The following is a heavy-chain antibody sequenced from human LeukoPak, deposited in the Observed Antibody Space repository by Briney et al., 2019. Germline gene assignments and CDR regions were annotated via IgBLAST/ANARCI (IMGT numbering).Heavy chain of an antibody. CDR3: ARHYDKSALRYFDY. CDR1: GFTFINHA. V-gene: IGHV3-23*01. Sequence: PGASLRLSCAASGFTFINHAMSWVRQAPGKGLEWVSGIRGRFIISIDNSKNTLYLQVNSLRAEDTAEYYCARHYDKSALRYFDYWGQGTLAIVSS. J-gene: IGHJ4*02. D-gene: IGHD3-22*01. CDR2: IR.